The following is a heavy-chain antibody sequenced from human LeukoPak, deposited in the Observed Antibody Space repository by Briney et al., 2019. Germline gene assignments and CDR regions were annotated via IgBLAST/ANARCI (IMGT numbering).Heavy chain of an antibody. V-gene: IGHV3-23*01. CDR1: VFTFSNYG. Sequence: GGSLRLSRAASVFTFSNYGMNWVRQAPGKGLEWISINTSGVGITSHADSVKSPFTISKDNSRNTLYLQMNSLRAEDTGVYYCAKGDYYDLDYWGQGTLVTVSS. J-gene: IGHJ4*02. CDR2: NTSGVGIT. CDR3: AKGDYYDLDY. D-gene: IGHD3-22*01.